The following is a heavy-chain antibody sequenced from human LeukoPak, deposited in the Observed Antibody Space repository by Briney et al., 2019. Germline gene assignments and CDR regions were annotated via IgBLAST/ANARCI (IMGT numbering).Heavy chain of an antibody. J-gene: IGHJ4*02. CDR2: INQSGSDK. CDR3: TRDRSRAEDD. V-gene: IGHV3-7*01. CDR1: GFTFSSYE. D-gene: IGHD1-14*01. Sequence: PGGSLRLSCAASGFTFSSYEMNWVRQAPGKGLEWVANINQSGSDKYYVDSVKGRFTISRDNANNLLYLQMNSLRGEDTAVYYCTRDRSRAEDDWGQGTLVTVSS.